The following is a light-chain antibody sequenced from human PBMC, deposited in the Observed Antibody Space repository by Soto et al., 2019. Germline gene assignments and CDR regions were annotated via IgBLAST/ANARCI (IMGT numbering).Light chain of an antibody. CDR1: QSVSSSY. Sequence: EIVLTQSPGTLSLSPGERATLSCRASQSVSSSYLAWYQQKPGQAPRLLIYGASSRATGIPDRFSGSGSGTDFTLTISRLEPEDFAVYYCQHYGRGFTFGPGTKVDIK. V-gene: IGKV3-20*01. CDR3: QHYGRGFT. J-gene: IGKJ3*01. CDR2: GAS.